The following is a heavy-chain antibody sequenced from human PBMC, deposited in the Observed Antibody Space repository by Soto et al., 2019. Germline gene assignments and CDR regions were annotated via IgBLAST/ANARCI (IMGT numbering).Heavy chain of an antibody. J-gene: IGHJ4*02. D-gene: IGHD1-26*01. CDR3: ARVQRVGATSTFDY. CDR1: GYTFTGYY. V-gene: IGHV1-2*02. CDR2: INPNSGGT. Sequence: SVKVSCKASGYTFTGYYMHWVRQAPGQGLEWMGWINPNSGGTNYAQKFQGRVTMTRDTSISTAYMELSRLRSDDTAVYYCARVQRVGATSTFDYWGQGTLVTVSS.